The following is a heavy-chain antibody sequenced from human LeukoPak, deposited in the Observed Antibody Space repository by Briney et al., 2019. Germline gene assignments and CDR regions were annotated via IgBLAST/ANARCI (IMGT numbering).Heavy chain of an antibody. V-gene: IGHV4-4*02. D-gene: IGHD2-8*01. CDR1: GFTLSSYTM. Sequence: GSLRLSCAASGFTLSSYTMNWVRQPPGQGLEWIGEISLTGLTHYNPSLESRVTVSLDKSKNQLSLNLTSVTAADTAVYYCSRENGAFSPFGYWGQGTLVTVLS. CDR3: SRENGAFSPFGY. CDR2: ISLTGLT. J-gene: IGHJ4*02.